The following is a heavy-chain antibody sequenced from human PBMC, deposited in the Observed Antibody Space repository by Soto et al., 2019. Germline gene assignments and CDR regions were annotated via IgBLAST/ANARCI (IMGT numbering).Heavy chain of an antibody. CDR1: GGSISSYY. CDR2: IYYSGST. V-gene: IGHV4-59*01. Sequence: PSETLSLTCTVSGGSISSYYWSWIRQPPGKGLEWIGYIYYSGSTNYNPSLKSRVTISVDTSKNQFSLKLRSVTAADTAVYYCEITYGGYYDYWGQGTLVTVSS. CDR3: EITYGGYYDY. D-gene: IGHD2-8*01. J-gene: IGHJ4*02.